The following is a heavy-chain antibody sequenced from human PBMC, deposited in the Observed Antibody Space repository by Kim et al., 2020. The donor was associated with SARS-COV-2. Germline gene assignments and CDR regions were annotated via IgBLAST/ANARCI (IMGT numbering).Heavy chain of an antibody. J-gene: IGHJ6*02. CDR1: GFTVSSNY. CDR3: AREGCSSTSCPPDYYYGMDV. D-gene: IGHD2-2*01. CDR2: IYSGGST. Sequence: GGSLRLSCAASGFTVSSNYMSWVRQAPGKGLEWVSVIYSGGSTYYADSVKGRFTISRDNSKNTLYLQMNSLRAEDTAVYYCAREGCSSTSCPPDYYYGMDVWGQGTTVTVS. V-gene: IGHV3-53*01.